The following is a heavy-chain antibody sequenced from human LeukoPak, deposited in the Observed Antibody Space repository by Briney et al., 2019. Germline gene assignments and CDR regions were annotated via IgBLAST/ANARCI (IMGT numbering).Heavy chain of an antibody. CDR1: GFTVSSNY. D-gene: IGHD3-22*01. CDR3: AKGLDSSGYTRHPFDY. V-gene: IGHV3-23*01. J-gene: IGHJ4*02. CDR2: ISASGVNT. Sequence: GGSLRLSCAASGFTVSSNYMSWVRQAPGKGLEWVSSISASGVNTYYADSVKGRFTISRDNSKNTLYLQMNSLRAEDTAIYYCAKGLDSSGYTRHPFDYWGQGTLVTVSS.